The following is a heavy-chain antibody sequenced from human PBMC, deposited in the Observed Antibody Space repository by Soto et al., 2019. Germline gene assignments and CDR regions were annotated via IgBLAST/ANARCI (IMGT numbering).Heavy chain of an antibody. CDR3: ARARYYDSSGYYFWGLAY. V-gene: IGHV3-30-3*01. J-gene: IGHJ4*02. CDR1: GFTFSSYA. Sequence: QVQLVESGGGVVQPGRSLRLSCAASGFTFSSYAMHWVRQAPGKGLEWVAVISYDGSNKYYADSVKGRFTISRDNSKNTLYLQMNSLRAEDTAVYYCARARYYDSSGYYFWGLAYWGQGTLVTVSS. D-gene: IGHD3-22*01. CDR2: ISYDGSNK.